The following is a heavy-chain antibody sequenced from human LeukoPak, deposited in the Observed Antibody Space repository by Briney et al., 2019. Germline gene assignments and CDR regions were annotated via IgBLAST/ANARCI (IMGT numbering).Heavy chain of an antibody. Sequence: PGGSLRLSCAASGFTFSSYGMQWVRQAPGKGLAWVALIRHDGSKKYYADSVKGRFTISRDNSKNTLYPQMNSLRADDPAAYYFALNTYNYMDVWGKGTTVTVFS. CDR1: GFTFSSYG. CDR3: ALNTYNYMDV. CDR2: IRHDGSKK. V-gene: IGHV3-30*02. J-gene: IGHJ6*03.